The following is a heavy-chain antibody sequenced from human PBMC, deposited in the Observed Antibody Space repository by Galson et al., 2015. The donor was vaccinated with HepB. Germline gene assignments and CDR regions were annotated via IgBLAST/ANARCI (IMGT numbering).Heavy chain of an antibody. V-gene: IGHV4-39*01. J-gene: IGHJ4*02. D-gene: IGHD6-13*01. CDR2: IYYSGST. CDR1: GGSISSSSYY. Sequence: ETLSLTCTVSGGSISSSSYYWGWIRQPPGKGLEWIGSIYYSGSTYYNPSLKSRVTISVDTSKNQFSLKLSSVTAADTAVYYCARGIAAAGTQWGVLAYWGQGTLVTVSS. CDR3: ARGIAAAGTQWGVLAY.